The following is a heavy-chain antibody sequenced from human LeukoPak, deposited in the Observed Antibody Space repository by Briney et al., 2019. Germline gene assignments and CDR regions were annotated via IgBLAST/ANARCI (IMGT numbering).Heavy chain of an antibody. CDR1: GFTFSSYW. Sequence: GGSLRLSCAASGFTFSSYWMHWVRQAPGKGLVWVSRINSDGSSTSYADSVKGRFTISRDNAKNTLYLQMNSLRADDTAVYYCARAYSGRYGLGYYYMDVWGKGTTVTISS. D-gene: IGHD1-26*01. CDR2: INSDGSST. CDR3: ARAYSGRYGLGYYYMDV. V-gene: IGHV3-74*01. J-gene: IGHJ6*03.